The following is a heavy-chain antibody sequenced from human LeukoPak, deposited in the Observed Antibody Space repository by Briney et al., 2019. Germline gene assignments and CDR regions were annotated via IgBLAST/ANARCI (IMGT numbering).Heavy chain of an antibody. CDR2: IYYSGST. V-gene: IGHV4-39*01. CDR1: GGSISSSSYY. J-gene: IGHJ4*02. CDR3: ARQYYDYVWGSYRRPFDY. D-gene: IGHD3-16*02. Sequence: PSETLSLTCTVSGGSISSSSYYWGRIRQPPGKGLEWIGSIYYSGSTYYNPSLKSRVTISVDTSKNQFSLKLSSVTAADTAVYYCARQYYDYVWGSYRRPFDYWGQGTLVTVSS.